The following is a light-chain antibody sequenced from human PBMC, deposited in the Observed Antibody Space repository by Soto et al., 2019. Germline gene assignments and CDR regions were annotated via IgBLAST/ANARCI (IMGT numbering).Light chain of an antibody. Sequence: DIQLTQSPSSLSASVEDRVIITCRASQSISNHLNWYQQPPGKDHQLLIVAASTLQSGVPSRFSGSGSGTDFTLTISSLQPEDFATYYCQQSYSTPRTFGQGTKVDIK. CDR2: AAS. CDR3: QQSYSTPRT. CDR1: QSISNH. V-gene: IGKV1-39*01. J-gene: IGKJ1*01.